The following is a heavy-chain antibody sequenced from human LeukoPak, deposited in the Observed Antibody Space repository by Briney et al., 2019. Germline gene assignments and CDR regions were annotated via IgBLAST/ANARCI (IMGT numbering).Heavy chain of an antibody. CDR1: GGTFSSYA. Sequence: SVKVPCKASGGTFSSYAISWVRQAPGQGLEWMGRIIPILGIANYAQKFQGRVTITADKSTSTAYMELSSLRSEDTAVYYCARAGVVVVAASYGMDVWGQGTTVTVSS. CDR2: IIPILGIA. J-gene: IGHJ6*02. CDR3: ARAGVVVVAASYGMDV. V-gene: IGHV1-69*04. D-gene: IGHD2-15*01.